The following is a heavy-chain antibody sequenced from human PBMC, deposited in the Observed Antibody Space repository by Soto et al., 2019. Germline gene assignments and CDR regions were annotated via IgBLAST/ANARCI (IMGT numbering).Heavy chain of an antibody. Sequence: GGSLRLSCVASGFTFSSYGMHWVRQTPGKGLEWVSSISRSSDHMYYADSVRGRFTISRDNAKNSLFLQMNSLRAEDTATYYCAHRAMVRGVPFDYWGQGTLVTVSS. J-gene: IGHJ4*02. CDR1: GFTFSSYG. V-gene: IGHV3-21*03. D-gene: IGHD3-10*01. CDR3: AHRAMVRGVPFDY. CDR2: ISRSSDHM.